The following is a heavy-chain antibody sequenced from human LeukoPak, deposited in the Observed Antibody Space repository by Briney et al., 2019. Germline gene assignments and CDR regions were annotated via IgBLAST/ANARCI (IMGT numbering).Heavy chain of an antibody. V-gene: IGHV4-4*07. CDR2: IYTSGST. J-gene: IGHJ3*02. CDR1: GGSICSYY. D-gene: IGHD3-22*01. Sequence: SETLSLTCTVSGGSICSYYWSWILQPAGKGLEWIGRIYTSGSTNYNPSLKSRVTMSVDTSKNQFSLKLSSVTAADTAVYYCARGRSSGYYDSSGFNGADAFDIWGQGTMVTVSS. CDR3: ARGRSSGYYDSSGFNGADAFDI.